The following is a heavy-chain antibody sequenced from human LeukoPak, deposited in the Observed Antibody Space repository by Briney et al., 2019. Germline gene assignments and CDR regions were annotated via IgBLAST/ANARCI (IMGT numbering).Heavy chain of an antibody. D-gene: IGHD5-18*01. V-gene: IGHV4-59*08. CDR1: GGSISSYY. CDR2: IYYSGST. Sequence: SETLSLTCTVSGGSISSYYWSWIRQPPGKGLEWIGYIYYSGSTNYNPSLKSRVTISVDTSKNQFSLKLSSVTAADTAVYYCARQSLSHTAMAACFDPWGQGTLVTVSS. J-gene: IGHJ5*02. CDR3: ARQSLSHTAMAACFDP.